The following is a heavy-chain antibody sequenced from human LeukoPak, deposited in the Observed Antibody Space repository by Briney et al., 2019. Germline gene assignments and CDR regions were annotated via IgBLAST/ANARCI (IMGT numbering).Heavy chain of an antibody. CDR2: NIQDGRVT. CDR1: GITFSNYY. V-gene: IGHV3-74*01. J-gene: IGHJ4*02. CDR3: ATDDYRGVGY. Sequence: GGSLSLSCVTSGITFSNYYMQWVPQVPGEGLVCGSDNIQDGRVTSYADSVKVRFLISRDNAKNTVYRQGNNLIAEDTAVYYCATDDYRGVGYWGQGTLVAVSS. D-gene: IGHD3-16*01.